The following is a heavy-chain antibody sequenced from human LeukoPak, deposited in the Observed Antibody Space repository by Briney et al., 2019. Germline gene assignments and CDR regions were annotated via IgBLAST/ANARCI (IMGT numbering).Heavy chain of an antibody. J-gene: IGHJ4*02. Sequence: GGSLRLSCAASGFTFSSYSMNWVRQAPGKGLEWVSSISSSSSYIYYADSVKGRFTISRDNSKNTLYLQMNSLRAEDTAVYYCARSPPGYDILTGPDYWGQGTLVTVSS. V-gene: IGHV3-21*01. CDR2: ISSSSSYI. CDR1: GFTFSSYS. D-gene: IGHD3-9*01. CDR3: ARSPPGYDILTGPDY.